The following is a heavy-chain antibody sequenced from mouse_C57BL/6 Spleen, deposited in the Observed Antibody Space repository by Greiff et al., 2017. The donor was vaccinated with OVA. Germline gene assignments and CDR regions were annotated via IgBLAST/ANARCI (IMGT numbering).Heavy chain of an antibody. J-gene: IGHJ4*01. CDR2: IHPNSGST. V-gene: IGHV1-64*01. D-gene: IGHD1-1*01. CDR3: ARERVTTVVAKGAMDG. Sequence: QVQLQQPGAELVKPGASVKLSCKASGYTFTSYWMHWVKQRPGQGLEWIGMIHPNSGSTNYNEKFKSKATLTVDKSSSTAYMQLSSLTSEDSAVYYCARERVTTVVAKGAMDGWGQGTSVTVSS. CDR1: GYTFTSYW.